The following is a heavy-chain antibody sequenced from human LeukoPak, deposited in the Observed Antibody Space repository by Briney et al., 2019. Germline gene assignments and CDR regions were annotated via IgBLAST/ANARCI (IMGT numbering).Heavy chain of an antibody. CDR3: ARHVSITSTALDY. Sequence: GESLKISCKGSGYRFTTYWIGWVRQMPGKGLEWMGIINPGDSDTRYSPSFQGQVTISADKSISTAYLQWSSLKASDTAMYYCARHVSITSTALDYWGQGILVTVSS. CDR2: INPGDSDT. J-gene: IGHJ4*02. V-gene: IGHV5-51*01. CDR1: GYRFTTYW. D-gene: IGHD1-20*01.